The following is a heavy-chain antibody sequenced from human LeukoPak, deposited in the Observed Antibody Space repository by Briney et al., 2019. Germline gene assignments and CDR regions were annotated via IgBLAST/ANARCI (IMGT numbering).Heavy chain of an antibody. V-gene: IGHV3-48*04. CDR3: AELGITMIGGV. J-gene: IGHJ6*04. CDR1: GFTFSSYS. CDR2: ISSSGSTI. D-gene: IGHD3-10*02. Sequence: EGSLRLSCAASGFTFSSYSTNWVRQAPGKGLEWVSYISSSGSTIYYADSVKGRFTISRDNAKNSLYLQMNSLRAEDTAVYYCAELGITMIGGVWGKGTTVTISS.